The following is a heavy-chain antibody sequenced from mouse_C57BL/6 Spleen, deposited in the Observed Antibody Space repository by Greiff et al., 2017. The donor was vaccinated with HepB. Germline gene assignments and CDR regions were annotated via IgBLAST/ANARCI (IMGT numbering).Heavy chain of an antibody. CDR1: GYSITSGYY. J-gene: IGHJ2*01. CDR2: ISYDGSN. V-gene: IGHV3-6*01. D-gene: IGHD4-1*01. Sequence: DVQLQESGPGLVKPSQSLSLTCSVTGYSITSGYYWNWIRQFPGNKLEWMGYISYDGSNNYNPSLKNRISITRDTSKNQFFLKLNSVTTEDTATYYCAREGLGRPFDYWGQGTTLTVSS. CDR3: AREGLGRPFDY.